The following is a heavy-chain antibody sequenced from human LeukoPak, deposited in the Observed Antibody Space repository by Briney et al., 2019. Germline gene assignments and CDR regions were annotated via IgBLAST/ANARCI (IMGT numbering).Heavy chain of an antibody. CDR2: ISSSSSTI. J-gene: IGHJ4*02. Sequence: GGSLRLSCAASGFTFSSYTMNWVRQAPGKGLEWVSKISSSSSTIYYADFVKGRFTISRDNAKNSLYLQMNSLRAEDTAVYYCARESAVTGKPPSFDYWGQGTLVTVSS. CDR3: ARESAVTGKPPSFDY. D-gene: IGHD2-21*02. CDR1: GFTFSSYT. V-gene: IGHV3-48*01.